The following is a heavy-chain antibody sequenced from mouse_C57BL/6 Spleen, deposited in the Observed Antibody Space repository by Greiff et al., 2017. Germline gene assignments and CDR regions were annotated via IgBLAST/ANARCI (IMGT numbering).Heavy chain of an antibody. V-gene: IGHV1-50*01. CDR3: ERRKAQP. CDR2: IDPSDSYT. D-gene: IGHD6-1*01. J-gene: IGHJ2*01. Sequence: VQLQQSGAELVKPGASVKLSCKASGYTFTSYWMQWVKPRPGQGLGWIGEIDPSDSYTNSNQKFKGKAALTVDTSSSTAYMPRSSLTSEDSAVYYCERRKAQPWGQGTTRTVSS. CDR1: GYTFTSYW.